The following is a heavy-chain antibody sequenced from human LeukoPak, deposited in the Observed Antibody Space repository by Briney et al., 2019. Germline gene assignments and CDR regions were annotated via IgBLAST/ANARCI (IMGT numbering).Heavy chain of an antibody. V-gene: IGHV1-18*01. J-gene: IGHJ4*02. CDR2: INPNSSGT. CDR3: ARGNYDFLGRVLDY. CDR1: AYTFTFYY. Sequence: SSVTLSLNSAAYTFTFYYFHWMRHPPAPGLEWMGLINPNSSGTNYAQKLQGRVTMTTDTSTSTAYLELRSLRSDDTAVYYCARGNYDFLGRVLDYWGQGTLVTVSS. D-gene: IGHD3-3*01.